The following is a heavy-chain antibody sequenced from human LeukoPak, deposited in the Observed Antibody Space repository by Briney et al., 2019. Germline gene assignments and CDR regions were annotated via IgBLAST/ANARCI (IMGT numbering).Heavy chain of an antibody. D-gene: IGHD3-22*01. CDR1: GGTFSSYA. CDR2: IIPTFGTA. Sequence: ASVKVSCKASGGTFSSYAISWVRQAPGQGLEWMGRIIPTFGTANYAQKFQGRVTITADKSTSTAYMELSSLRSEDTAVYYCAREGIDSSGYYYYFDYWGQGTLVTVSS. J-gene: IGHJ4*02. CDR3: AREGIDSSGYYYYFDY. V-gene: IGHV1-69*06.